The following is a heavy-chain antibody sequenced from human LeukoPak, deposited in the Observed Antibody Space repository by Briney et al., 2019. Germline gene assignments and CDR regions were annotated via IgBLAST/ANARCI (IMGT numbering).Heavy chain of an antibody. Sequence: PGRSLRLSCAASGFTFSSYGMHWVRQAPGKGLEWVAVISYDGSNKYYADSVKGRFTISRDNSKNTLYLQMNSLRAEDTAVYYCAKDLGGYDHLYYYYGMDVWGQGTTVTVSS. J-gene: IGHJ6*02. V-gene: IGHV3-30*18. D-gene: IGHD5-12*01. CDR3: AKDLGGYDHLYYYYGMDV. CDR1: GFTFSSYG. CDR2: ISYDGSNK.